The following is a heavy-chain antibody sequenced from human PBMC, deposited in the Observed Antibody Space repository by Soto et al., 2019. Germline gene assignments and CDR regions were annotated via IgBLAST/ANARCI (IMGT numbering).Heavy chain of an antibody. CDR3: ASTQLPDAFDI. Sequence: HGESLKISCQGSGYSFTSYWIGWVRQMPGKGLEWMGIIYPGDSDTRYSPSFQGQVTISADKSISTAFLQWSSLKASDTAMYYCASTQLPDAFDIWGQGTMVTVSS. V-gene: IGHV5-51*01. CDR1: GYSFTSYW. D-gene: IGHD3-10*01. J-gene: IGHJ3*02. CDR2: IYPGDSDT.